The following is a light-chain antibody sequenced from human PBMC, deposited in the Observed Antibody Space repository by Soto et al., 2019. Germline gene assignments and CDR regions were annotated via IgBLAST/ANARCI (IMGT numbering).Light chain of an antibody. CDR2: GAD. V-gene: IGKV3-20*01. J-gene: IGKJ2*01. CDR1: QSVRNSY. Sequence: EIVLTQFPDTLSLSPGERATLSCRASQSVRNSYLAWYQQRPGQAPRLLIYGADSRATGIPDRFSGSGSDTDFPLTIGRPEAEDFAVYYCQQYGSSPRYTFGQGTKLEI. CDR3: QQYGSSPRYT.